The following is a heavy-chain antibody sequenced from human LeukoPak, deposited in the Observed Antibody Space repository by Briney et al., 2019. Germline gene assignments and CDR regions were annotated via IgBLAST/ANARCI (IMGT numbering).Heavy chain of an antibody. D-gene: IGHD4-17*01. Sequence: SETLSLTCAVYGGSFSGYYWSWIRQPPGKGLEWIGSIYYSGSTYYNPSLKSRVTISVDTSKNQFSLKLSSVTAADTAVYYCARDSYGDYGGGFDYWGQGTLVTVSS. V-gene: IGHV4-34*01. CDR3: ARDSYGDYGGGFDY. CDR2: IYYSGST. J-gene: IGHJ4*02. CDR1: GGSFSGYY.